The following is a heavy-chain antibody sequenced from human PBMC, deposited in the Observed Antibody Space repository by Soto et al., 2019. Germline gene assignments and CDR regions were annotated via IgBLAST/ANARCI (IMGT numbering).Heavy chain of an antibody. D-gene: IGHD3-3*01. CDR1: GFTFSSYW. CDR3: ARALSTHYDFWSGYYPFDY. V-gene: IGHV3-74*01. Sequence: GESLRLSCAASGFTFSSYWMHWVRQAPGKGLVWVSRINSDGSSTSYADSVKGRFTISRDNAKNTLYLQMNSLRAEDTAVYYCARALSTHYDFWSGYYPFDYWGQGTLVTVSS. CDR2: INSDGSST. J-gene: IGHJ4*02.